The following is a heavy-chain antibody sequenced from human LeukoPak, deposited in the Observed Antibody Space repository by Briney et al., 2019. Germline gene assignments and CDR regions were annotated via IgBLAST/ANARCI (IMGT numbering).Heavy chain of an antibody. J-gene: IGHJ5*02. CDR3: ARGITIFGVVILNT. V-gene: IGHV4-30-2*01. D-gene: IGHD3-3*01. CDR1: GGSISSGGYS. Sequence: PSETLSLTCAVSGGSISSGGYSWSRIRQPPGKGLEWIGYIYHSGSAYYNPSLKSRVTISVDRSKNQFSLKLSSVTAADTAVYYCARGITIFGVVILNTWGQGTLVTVSS. CDR2: IYHSGSA.